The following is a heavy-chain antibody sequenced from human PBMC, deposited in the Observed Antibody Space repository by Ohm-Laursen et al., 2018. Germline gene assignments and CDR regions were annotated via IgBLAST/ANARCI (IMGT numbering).Heavy chain of an antibody. CDR3: AKGRSRMTSTYDD. CDR2: ITPFGET. D-gene: IGHD2-21*02. CDR1: GYTFTGYY. Sequence: APVKVSCNASGYTFTGYYMHWVRQAPGQGLEWVGWITPFGETSYPQKLQDRVFITTDTPATTAYMEIKSLTSDDTAVYFCAKGRSRMTSTYDDWGQGTLVTVSS. V-gene: IGHV1-18*04. J-gene: IGHJ4*02.